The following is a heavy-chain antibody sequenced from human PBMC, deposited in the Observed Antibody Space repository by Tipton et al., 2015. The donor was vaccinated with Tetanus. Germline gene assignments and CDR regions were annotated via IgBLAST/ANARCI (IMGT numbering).Heavy chain of an antibody. J-gene: IGHJ3*01. Sequence: TLSLTCTVSGGSINPYYWSWIRQPPGKGLEWIGNVYSSGSTNYNPSLKSRVTTSVDTSKNQFSLKLSSVTAADTAVYYCARDLSGFLFDAFDLWGQGIMVTVSS. CDR3: ARDLSGFLFDAFDL. V-gene: IGHV4-4*08. CDR2: VYSSGST. CDR1: GGSINPYY. D-gene: IGHD3-22*01.